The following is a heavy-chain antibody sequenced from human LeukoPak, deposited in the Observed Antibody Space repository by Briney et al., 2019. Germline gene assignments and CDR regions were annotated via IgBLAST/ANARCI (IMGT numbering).Heavy chain of an antibody. D-gene: IGHD1-26*01. CDR1: GFTLSSYI. V-gene: IGHV3-7*01. J-gene: IGHJ4*02. CDR2: IKQDGSEK. CDR3: ARDTRTFDY. Sequence: GGSLRLSCSASGFTLSSYIMSWVRQAPGKGLEWVANIKQDGSEKYYVDSVKGRFTISRDNAKNSLFLQMNSLRAEDTAVYYCARDTRTFDYWGQGTLVTVSS.